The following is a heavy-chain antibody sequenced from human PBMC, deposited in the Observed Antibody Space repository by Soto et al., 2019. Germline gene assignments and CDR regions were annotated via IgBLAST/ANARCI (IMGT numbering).Heavy chain of an antibody. D-gene: IGHD5-12*01. Sequence: EKQLVESGGALAQPGGSLRLSCVCSGFTFSIYALTWVRQAPGKGLEWVSLITNNGDTTFFGDSVKGRFSISRDNSKNTLYLQLENLRAEDTAVYYCAMSAGYGGAFDVWGQGTMVAVSS. CDR3: AMSAGYGGAFDV. CDR1: GFTFSIYA. J-gene: IGHJ3*01. CDR2: ITNNGDTT. V-gene: IGHV3-23*04.